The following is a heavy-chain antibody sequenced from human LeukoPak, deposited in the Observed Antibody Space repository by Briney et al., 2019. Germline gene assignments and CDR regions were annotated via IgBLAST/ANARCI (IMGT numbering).Heavy chain of an antibody. J-gene: IGHJ4*02. V-gene: IGHV4-34*01. CDR2: INHSGST. CDR3: AGYYGGY. D-gene: IGHD2-21*01. CDR1: GGSFSGYY. Sequence: PSETLSLTCAVYGGSFSGYYWSWIRQPLGKGLEWIGEINHSGSTNYNPSLKSRVTISVDTSKNQFSLKLSSVTAADTAVYYCAGYYGGYWGQGTLVTVSS.